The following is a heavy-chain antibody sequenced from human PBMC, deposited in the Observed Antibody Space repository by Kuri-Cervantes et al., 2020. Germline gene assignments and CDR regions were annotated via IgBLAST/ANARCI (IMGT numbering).Heavy chain of an antibody. Sequence: ASVKVSCKVSGYTLTELSMHWVRQAPGKGLEWMGGFDPEDGETIYAQKFQGRVTMTEDTSTDTAYMELSSLRSEDTAVYYCARVGSYDFWSGNDYYYYYYMDVWGKGTTVTVSS. V-gene: IGHV1-24*01. D-gene: IGHD3-3*01. CDR1: GYTLTELS. CDR2: FDPEDGET. CDR3: ARVGSYDFWSGNDYYYYYYMDV. J-gene: IGHJ6*03.